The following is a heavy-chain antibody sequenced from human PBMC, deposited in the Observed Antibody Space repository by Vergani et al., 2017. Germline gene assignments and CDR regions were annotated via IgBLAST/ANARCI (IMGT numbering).Heavy chain of an antibody. J-gene: IGHJ6*02. CDR2: IDHTGRP. V-gene: IGHV4-34*01. CDR3: ARVNTETNGHLYYYYDMDV. Sequence: QVQLQQWGGGLLKPSETLSLTCVVTGGSFTSYHWTWIRQSPGEGLEWVGDIDHTGRPDYNPSLKSRLTMSVDKSRNKFSLTLNSVTATDTAIYFFARVNTETNGHLYYYYDMDVWGQGTAVTVS. D-gene: IGHD4-11*01. CDR1: GGSFTSYH.